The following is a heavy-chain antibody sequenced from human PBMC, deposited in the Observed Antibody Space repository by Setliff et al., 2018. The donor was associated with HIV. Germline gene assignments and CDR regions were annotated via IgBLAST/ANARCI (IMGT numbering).Heavy chain of an antibody. CDR2: INPNSGGT. Sequence: ASVKVSCKASGYTFTGNYMHWVRQAPGQGLEWMGRINPNSGGTNYAQKFKGRVTMTRETSISTAYMEVTRLTSDDTAVYYCVRDIKYGWARHHIGPSPGFDYWGQGTLVTVSS. D-gene: IGHD3-10*01. CDR1: GYTFTGNY. CDR3: VRDIKYGWARHHIGPSPGFDY. V-gene: IGHV1-2*06. J-gene: IGHJ4*02.